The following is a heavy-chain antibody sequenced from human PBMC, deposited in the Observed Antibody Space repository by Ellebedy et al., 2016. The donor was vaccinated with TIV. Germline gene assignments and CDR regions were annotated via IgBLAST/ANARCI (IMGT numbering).Heavy chain of an antibody. Sequence: SVKVSCXASGGTFSSYAISWVRQAPGQGLEWMGGIIPIFGTANYAQKFQGRVTITADESTSTAYMELSSLRSDDTAVYYCARDGRTYYYDSSGSPEDYWGQGTLVTVSS. CDR2: IIPIFGTA. D-gene: IGHD3-22*01. V-gene: IGHV1-69*13. CDR3: ARDGRTYYYDSSGSPEDY. CDR1: GGTFSSYA. J-gene: IGHJ4*02.